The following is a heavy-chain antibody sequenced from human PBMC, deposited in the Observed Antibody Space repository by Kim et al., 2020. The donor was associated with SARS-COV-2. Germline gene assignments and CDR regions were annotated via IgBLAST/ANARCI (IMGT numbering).Heavy chain of an antibody. CDR2: IYYSGST. CDR3: ARETCGGDCYSGAFDI. Sequence: SETLSLTCTVSGGSISSYYWSWIRQPPGKGLEWIGYIYYSGSTNYNPSLKSRVTISVDTSKNQFSLKLSSVTAAYTAVYYCARETCGGDCYSGAFDIWGQGTMVTVSS. D-gene: IGHD2-21*02. V-gene: IGHV4-59*01. J-gene: IGHJ3*02. CDR1: GGSISSYY.